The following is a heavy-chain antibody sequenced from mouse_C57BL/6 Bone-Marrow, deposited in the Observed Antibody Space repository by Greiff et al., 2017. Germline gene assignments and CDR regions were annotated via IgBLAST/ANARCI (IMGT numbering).Heavy chain of an antibody. CDR2: IYPGSGST. D-gene: IGHD2-5*01. CDR3: ARPYYSNYWYFDV. J-gene: IGHJ1*03. Sequence: QVQLQQPGAELVKPGASVKMSCKASGYTFTSYWITWVKQRPGPGLEWIGDIYPGSGSTNYNEKFKSKATLTVDTSSSTAYMQLSSLTAEDSAVYDCARPYYSNYWYFDVWGTGTTVTVSS. CDR1: GYTFTSYW. V-gene: IGHV1-55*01.